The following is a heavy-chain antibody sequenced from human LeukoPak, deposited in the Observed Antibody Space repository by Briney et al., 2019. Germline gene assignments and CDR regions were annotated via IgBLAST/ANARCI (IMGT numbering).Heavy chain of an antibody. J-gene: IGHJ4*02. V-gene: IGHV3-23*01. D-gene: IGHD5-18*01. Sequence: GRSLRLSCAASGFTFSSYGMHWVRQAPGKGLEWVSAISGSGGSTYYADSVKGRFTISRDNSKNTLYLQMNSLGAEDTAVYYCANSGYSYGVWYFDYWGQGTLVTVSS. CDR2: ISGSGGST. CDR1: GFTFSSYG. CDR3: ANSGYSYGVWYFDY.